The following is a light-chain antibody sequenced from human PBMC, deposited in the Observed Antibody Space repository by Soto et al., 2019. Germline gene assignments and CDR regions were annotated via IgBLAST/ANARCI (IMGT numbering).Light chain of an antibody. Sequence: QSVLTQPASVSGSPGQSITISCTGTSSDIGRYKFVSWFQQHPGKAPKLLIFEGTNRPSGVSNRFSGSKSGNTASLTISGLQAEDEADYYCSSYTGSNTYVFGTGTKVTVL. CDR2: EGT. V-gene: IGLV2-14*01. CDR1: SSDIGRYKF. CDR3: SSYTGSNTYV. J-gene: IGLJ1*01.